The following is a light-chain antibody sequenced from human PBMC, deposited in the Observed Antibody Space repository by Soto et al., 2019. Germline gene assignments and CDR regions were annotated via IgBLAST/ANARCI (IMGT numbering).Light chain of an antibody. CDR3: QQYGRSQT. CDR2: GAS. J-gene: IGKJ1*01. CDR1: QSVSSSY. V-gene: IGKV3-20*01. Sequence: EIVLTQSPGTLSLSPGERATLSCRASQSVSSSYVAWYQQKPGQAPRLLIYGASSRATGIPDRFSGSGSGTDFTLTISRLEPEDFAVYYCQQYGRSQTFGQGTKVDIK.